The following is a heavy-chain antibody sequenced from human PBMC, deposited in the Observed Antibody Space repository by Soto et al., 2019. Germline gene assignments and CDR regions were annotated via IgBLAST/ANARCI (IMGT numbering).Heavy chain of an antibody. Sequence: ASVKVSCKASGYTFTGYYMHWVRQAPGQGLAWMGWINPNSGGTNYAQKFQGRVTMTRDTSISTAYMELSRLRSDDAAVYYCARELTTVLPDAFDIWGQGTMVTVSS. CDR2: INPNSGGT. CDR3: ARELTTVLPDAFDI. CDR1: GYTFTGYY. V-gene: IGHV1-2*02. J-gene: IGHJ3*02. D-gene: IGHD4-17*01.